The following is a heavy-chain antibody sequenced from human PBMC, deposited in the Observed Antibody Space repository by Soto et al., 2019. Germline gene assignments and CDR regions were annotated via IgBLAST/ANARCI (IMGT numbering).Heavy chain of an antibody. D-gene: IGHD3-3*01. CDR2: IDPSDSYT. Sequence: GESLKISCKGSGYSFTSYWISWVRQTPGKGLEWMGSIDPSDSYTNYSPSFQGHVTISADKSISTAYLQWSSLKASDTAMYYCARHSKYYDFWSGYYAPYYYGMDVWGQGTTATVSS. J-gene: IGHJ6*02. CDR3: ARHSKYYDFWSGYYAPYYYGMDV. CDR1: GYSFTSYW. V-gene: IGHV5-10-1*01.